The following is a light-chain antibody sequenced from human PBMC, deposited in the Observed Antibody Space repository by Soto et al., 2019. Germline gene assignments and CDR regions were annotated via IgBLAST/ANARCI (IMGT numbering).Light chain of an antibody. Sequence: QSALTQPASVSGSPGQSITISCTGTSSDVGGYNFVSWYQQHPGKVPKLMIDDVRQRPSGVSNRFSGSKSGNTASLTISGLQAEDEADYYCSSYTSSSTPYVFGTGTKLTVL. CDR3: SSYTSSSTPYV. CDR2: DVR. J-gene: IGLJ1*01. CDR1: SSDVGGYNF. V-gene: IGLV2-14*01.